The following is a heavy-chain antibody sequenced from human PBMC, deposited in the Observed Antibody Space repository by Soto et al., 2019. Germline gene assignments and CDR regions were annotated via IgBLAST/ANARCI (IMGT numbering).Heavy chain of an antibody. J-gene: IGHJ4*02. V-gene: IGHV3-21*01. CDR3: ARAAAGTLFDY. Sequence: GSLRLSCAASGFTFSSYTMNWVRQPPGKGLEWVSSITSSSSYIYYADSLKGRFTISRDNAKNSLHLQMNSLRDEDTAVYYCARAAAGTLFDYWGQGTLVTVSS. CDR1: GFTFSSYT. CDR2: ITSSSSYI. D-gene: IGHD6-13*01.